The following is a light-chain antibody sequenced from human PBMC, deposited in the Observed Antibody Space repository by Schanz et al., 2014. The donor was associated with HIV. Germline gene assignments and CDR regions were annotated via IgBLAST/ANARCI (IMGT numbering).Light chain of an antibody. Sequence: QSVLTQPASVSGSPGQSITISCTGTSSDVGYYKYVSWYQQHPGKAPKVVIYGVFDRPSGISNRFSGSKSGNTASLTISGLQPEDEADYYCSSLTTSSAPVFGTGTKLTVL. CDR1: SSDVGYYKY. J-gene: IGLJ1*01. CDR2: GVF. V-gene: IGLV2-14*03. CDR3: SSLTTSSAPV.